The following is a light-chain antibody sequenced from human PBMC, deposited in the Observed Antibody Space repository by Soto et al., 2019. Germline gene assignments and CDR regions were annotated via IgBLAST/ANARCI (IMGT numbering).Light chain of an antibody. J-gene: IGKJ2*01. CDR3: QQYYDNPYT. CDR1: QSVLHSSNNKNY. Sequence: EIVMTHSPDSLAVSLGERATINCKSSQSVLHSSNNKNYLAWYQQKPGQPPKLIIYWASTRESGVPDRFRGSGSGTDFTLTINSLQAEDVAVYYCQQYYDNPYTFGQGTRLEIK. V-gene: IGKV4-1*01. CDR2: WAS.